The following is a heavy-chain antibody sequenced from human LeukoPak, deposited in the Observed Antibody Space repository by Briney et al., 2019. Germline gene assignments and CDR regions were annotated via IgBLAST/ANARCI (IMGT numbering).Heavy chain of an antibody. J-gene: IGHJ4*02. CDR1: RDSHSNRRYH. CDR2: IYYTGTT. D-gene: IGHD1-1*01. Sequence: SETLSLTCTVSRDSHSNRRYHWSGIRQPPGKALEWIGYIYYTGTTNYNPSLESRVTISVYTSKHQFSLSLYSVTAADTAVDYCARDPGVTTGTYYFDSWGQGSLVTVSS. V-gene: IGHV4-61*01. CDR3: ARDPGVTTGTYYFDS.